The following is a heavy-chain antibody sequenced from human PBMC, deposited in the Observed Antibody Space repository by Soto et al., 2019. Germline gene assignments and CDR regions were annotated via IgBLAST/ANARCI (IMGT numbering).Heavy chain of an antibody. CDR1: GYTFTNND. CDR3: ARMESFGSLNWFDP. Sequence: RASVKVSCKAYGYTFTNNDVSWVRQATGQGLEWMGWMNPGSGDTGYAQKFQGRVTMTRDISIATAYMELNSLTSEDTAIYYCARMESFGSLNWFDPWGQGTLVTVSS. J-gene: IGHJ5*02. D-gene: IGHD5-18*01. V-gene: IGHV1-8*02. CDR2: MNPGSGDT.